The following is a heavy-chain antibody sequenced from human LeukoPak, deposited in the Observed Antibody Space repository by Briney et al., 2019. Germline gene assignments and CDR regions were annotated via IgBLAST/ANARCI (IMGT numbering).Heavy chain of an antibody. J-gene: IGHJ4*02. V-gene: IGHV3-30*18. CDR3: AKDFRGRVGAIVY. D-gene: IGHD1-26*01. CDR1: GFTFSSYG. Sequence: GGSLRLSCAASGFTFSSYGMHWVRQAPGKGLEWVAVISYDGSNKYYADSVKGRFTISRDNSKNTLYLQMNSLRAEDTAVYYCAKDFRGRVGAIVYWGQGTLVTVSS. CDR2: ISYDGSNK.